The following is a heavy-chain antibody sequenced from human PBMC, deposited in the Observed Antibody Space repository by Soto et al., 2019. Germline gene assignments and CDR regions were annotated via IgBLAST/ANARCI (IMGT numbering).Heavy chain of an antibody. J-gene: IGHJ6*02. D-gene: IGHD2-2*01. Sequence: QVQLVQSGAEVKKPGSSVKVSCKASGGTFSSYAISWVRQAPGRGLEWMGGIIPIFGTANYAQKFQGRVTITADESTSTAYMELSSLRSEDTAVYYCARDLALVPAGLPRGRSTDIYYYYGMDVWGQGTTVTVSS. CDR2: IIPIFGTA. V-gene: IGHV1-69*12. CDR3: ARDLALVPAGLPRGRSTDIYYYYGMDV. CDR1: GGTFSSYA.